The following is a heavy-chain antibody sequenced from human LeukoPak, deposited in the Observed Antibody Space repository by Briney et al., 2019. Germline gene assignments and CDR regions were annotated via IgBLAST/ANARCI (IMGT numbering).Heavy chain of an antibody. D-gene: IGHD2/OR15-2a*01. J-gene: IGHJ4*02. CDR1: GGSFSGYY. V-gene: IGHV4-34*01. CDR2: INHSGST. CDR3: AGHHPRNTVDF. Sequence: SETLSLTCAVYGGSFSGYYWSWIRQPPGKGLEWIGEINHSGSTNYNPSLKSRVTISVDTSKNQFSLKLSSVAAADTAVYYCAGHHPRNTVDFWGQGTLVTVSS.